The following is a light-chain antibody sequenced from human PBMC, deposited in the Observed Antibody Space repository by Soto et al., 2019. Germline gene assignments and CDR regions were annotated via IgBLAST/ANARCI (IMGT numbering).Light chain of an antibody. J-gene: IGKJ1*01. CDR3: QHYNDWPPTWT. CDR1: QSISTK. Sequence: EIVMTQSPATLSVSPGERATLSCRASQSISTKLAWYQQKPGQAPRVLIYGASTRATGIPARFSGSGSGTVFTPTISSLQSEDFAVYHCQHYNDWPPTWTFGQGTKV. V-gene: IGKV3-15*01. CDR2: GAS.